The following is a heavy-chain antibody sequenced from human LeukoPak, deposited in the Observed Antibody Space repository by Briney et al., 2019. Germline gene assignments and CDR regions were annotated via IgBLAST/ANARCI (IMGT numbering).Heavy chain of an antibody. D-gene: IGHD3-22*01. CDR2: IRSKAYGGTT. Sequence: GGSLRLSCTASGFTFGDYAMSWVRQAPGKGLEWVGFIRSKAYGGTTEYAASVKGRFTISRDDSKSIAYLQMNSLKTEDTAVYYCTSGGMDSSGYYYFDYWGQGTLVTVSS. CDR1: GFTFGDYA. J-gene: IGHJ4*02. V-gene: IGHV3-49*04. CDR3: TSGGMDSSGYYYFDY.